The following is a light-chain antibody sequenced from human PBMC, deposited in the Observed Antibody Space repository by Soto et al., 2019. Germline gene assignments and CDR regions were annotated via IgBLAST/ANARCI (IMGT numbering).Light chain of an antibody. CDR3: QQLNNYPIT. Sequence: DIQLTQSPSFLSASIGDRVTITCRASQGISGYLAWYQQKPGKAPKLLIYTASTLQTGVPSRFSGSGSGTEFTLTISSLQPEDFATYYYQQLNNYPITFGQGTRLEIK. V-gene: IGKV1-9*01. J-gene: IGKJ5*01. CDR1: QGISGY. CDR2: TAS.